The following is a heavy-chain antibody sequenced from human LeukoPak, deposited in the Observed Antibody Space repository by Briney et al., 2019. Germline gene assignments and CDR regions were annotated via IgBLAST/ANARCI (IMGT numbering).Heavy chain of an antibody. J-gene: IGHJ4*02. Sequence: SETLSLTCAVYGGSFSGYYWSWIRQPPGKGLEWIGEINHNGSTNYNPSLKSRVTISVDTSKNQFSLKLSSVTAADTAVYYCARGVVGSQSFDYWGQGTLVTVSS. CDR2: INHNGST. CDR3: ARGVVGSQSFDY. V-gene: IGHV4-34*01. CDR1: GGSFSGYY. D-gene: IGHD1-26*01.